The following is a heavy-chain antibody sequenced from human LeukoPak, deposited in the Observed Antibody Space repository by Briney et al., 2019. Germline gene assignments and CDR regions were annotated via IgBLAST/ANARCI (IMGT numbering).Heavy chain of an antibody. J-gene: IGHJ4*02. Sequence: GGSLRLSCEASGLTFSREWMHWVRQAPGKGLVWVSRINNDGSTTSYADSVKGRFTISRDNAKNTLYLQMNSLRAEDTAVYYCASLGSRHCTSTTCYDYWGQGTLVTVSS. CDR3: ASLGSRHCTSTTCYDY. CDR1: GLTFSREW. V-gene: IGHV3-74*01. D-gene: IGHD2-2*01. CDR2: INNDGSTT.